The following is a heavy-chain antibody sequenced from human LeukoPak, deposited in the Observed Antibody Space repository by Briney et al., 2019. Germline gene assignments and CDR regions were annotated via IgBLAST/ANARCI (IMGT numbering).Heavy chain of an antibody. V-gene: IGHV3-7*01. D-gene: IGHD3-3*01. J-gene: IGHJ4*02. CDR2: INQDGSEK. Sequence: GSLRLSCAASGFTFSNYGMHWVRQAPGKGLEWVANINQDGSEKYYVDSVEGRFTISRDSVKNSLYLQMTSVRADDTAMYYCVRDDYDFWSGYQRYFEFWGQGTLVTVSS. CDR1: GFTFSNYG. CDR3: VRDDYDFWSGYQRYFEF.